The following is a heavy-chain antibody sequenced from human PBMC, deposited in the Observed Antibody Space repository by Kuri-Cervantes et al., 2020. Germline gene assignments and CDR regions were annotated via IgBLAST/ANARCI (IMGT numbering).Heavy chain of an antibody. D-gene: IGHD7-27*01. CDR1: GFTFSSYS. V-gene: IGHV3-21*03. CDR3: AREGNWDLADY. Sequence: GGSLRLSCAASGFTFSSYSMNWVRQAPGKGLEWVSSISSNSYIYYADSVKGRFTISRDNAKNSLYLQMNSLRAEDTAVYYCAREGNWDLADYWGQGTLVTDSS. CDR2: ISSNSYI. J-gene: IGHJ4*02.